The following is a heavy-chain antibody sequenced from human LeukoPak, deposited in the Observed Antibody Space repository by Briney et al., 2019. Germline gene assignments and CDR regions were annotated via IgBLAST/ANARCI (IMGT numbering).Heavy chain of an antibody. CDR3: ARAEVVVAATRDEKPAYYFDY. V-gene: IGHV3-48*03. CDR1: GFTFSSYE. CDR2: ISSSGSTI. D-gene: IGHD2-15*01. J-gene: IGHJ4*02. Sequence: GGSLRLSCAASGFTFSSYEMNWVRQAPGKGLEWVSYISSSGSTICYADSVKGRFTISRDNAKNSLYLQMNSLRAEDTAVYYCARAEVVVAATRDEKPAYYFDYWGQGTLVTVSS.